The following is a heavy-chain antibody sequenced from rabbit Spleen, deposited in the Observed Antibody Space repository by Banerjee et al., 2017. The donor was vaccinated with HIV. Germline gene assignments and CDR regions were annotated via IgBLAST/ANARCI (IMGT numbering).Heavy chain of an antibody. V-gene: IGHV1S45*01. Sequence: QEQLVESGGGLVQPEGSLTLTCTASGFSLNDKDVMCWVRQAPGKGLEWIACINIVTGKSVYASWAKGRFIMSRAPSTTVTLQVTGLTAADTATYFCARDLDGVIGSNFGWWGPGTLVTVS. CDR2: INIVTGKS. D-gene: IGHD4-1*01. J-gene: IGHJ6*01. CDR1: GFSLNDKDV. CDR3: ARDLDGVIGSNFGW.